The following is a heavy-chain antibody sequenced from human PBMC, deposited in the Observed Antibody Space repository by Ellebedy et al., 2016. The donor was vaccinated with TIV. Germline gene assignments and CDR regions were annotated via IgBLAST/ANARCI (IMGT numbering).Heavy chain of an antibody. CDR2: IIPTPGIA. Sequence: AASVKVSCKASGDTFSSHAISWVRQAPGQGLEWMGRIIPTPGIANYAQKFQGRVPITADKSKSTAYMELSSLRSEDTAVYYCATRGGYDRWGQGTLVTVSS. J-gene: IGHJ4*02. V-gene: IGHV1-69*04. D-gene: IGHD5-12*01. CDR1: GDTFSSHA. CDR3: ATRGGYDR.